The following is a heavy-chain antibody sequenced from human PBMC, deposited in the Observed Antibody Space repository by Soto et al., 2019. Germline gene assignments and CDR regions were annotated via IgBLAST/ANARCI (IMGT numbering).Heavy chain of an antibody. V-gene: IGHV4-34*01. CDR2: INHSGST. CDR3: ARGGRIVVVPAAIDGYNWFDP. CDR1: GGSFSGYY. Sequence: SETLSLTCAVYGGSFSGYYWSWIRQPPGKGLEWIGEINHSGSTNYNPSLKSRVTISVDTSKNQFSLKLSSVTAADTAVYYCARGGRIVVVPAAIDGYNWFDPWGQGTLVTVSS. J-gene: IGHJ5*02. D-gene: IGHD2-2*02.